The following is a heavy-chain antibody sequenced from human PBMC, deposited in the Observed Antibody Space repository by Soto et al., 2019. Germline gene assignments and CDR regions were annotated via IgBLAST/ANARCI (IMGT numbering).Heavy chain of an antibody. CDR2: IHSDESST. J-gene: IGHJ4*02. CDR1: GFTFNSYW. V-gene: IGHV3-74*01. CDR3: ARGLRGGSGSYATDY. Sequence: EVQLVESGGGLVQPGGSLRLSCAASGFTFNSYWMHWVRQAPGKGLVWVSRIHSDESSTSHADSLKGRFTNSRDNAKNTLYLQMNSLTVEDTAIYYCARGLRGGSGSYATDYWGQGTLVTVSS. D-gene: IGHD3-16*01.